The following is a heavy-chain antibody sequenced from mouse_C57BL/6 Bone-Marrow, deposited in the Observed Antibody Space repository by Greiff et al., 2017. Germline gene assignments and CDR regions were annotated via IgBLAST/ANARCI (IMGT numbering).Heavy chain of an antibody. Sequence: DVQLQESGTVLARPGASVKMSCKTSGYTFTSYWMHWVKQRPGQGLEWIGAIYPGNSDTSYNQKFKGKAKLTAVTSASTAYMELSSLTNEDSAVYYCTNGRSTGRDFAYWGQGTTLTVSS. J-gene: IGHJ2*01. CDR1: GYTFTSYW. D-gene: IGHD1-1*01. V-gene: IGHV1-5*01. CDR2: IYPGNSDT. CDR3: TNGRSTGRDFAY.